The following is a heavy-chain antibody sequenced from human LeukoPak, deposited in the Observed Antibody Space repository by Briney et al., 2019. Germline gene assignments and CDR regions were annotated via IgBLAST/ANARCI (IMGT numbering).Heavy chain of an antibody. CDR1: GFTFSETW. Sequence: GGSLRLSCAASGFTFSETWMHWVRQVPGKGLVWVSRIRNDGSDARYAESVKGRFTISRDNSKNTLYLQMNSLRAEDTAVYYCARVTYGSGTYGAFDYWGQGTLVTVSS. CDR2: IRNDGSDA. D-gene: IGHD3-10*01. J-gene: IGHJ4*02. CDR3: ARVTYGSGTYGAFDY. V-gene: IGHV3-74*01.